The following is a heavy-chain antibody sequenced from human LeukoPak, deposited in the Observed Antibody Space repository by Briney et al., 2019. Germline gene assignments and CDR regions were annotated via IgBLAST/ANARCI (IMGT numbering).Heavy chain of an antibody. D-gene: IGHD2-21*01. V-gene: IGHV3-11*01. J-gene: IGHJ4*02. CDR1: GFTFSDYY. CDR3: AGKMTSDCCDY. CDR2: ISSSGSTI. Sequence: PEGSLRLSCAASGFTFSDYYMSWIRQAPGKGLEWVSYISSSGSTIHYADSVKGRFTISRDNAKNSLFLQMNSLRAEDTAVYYCAGKMTSDCCDYWGQGTLVAVSS.